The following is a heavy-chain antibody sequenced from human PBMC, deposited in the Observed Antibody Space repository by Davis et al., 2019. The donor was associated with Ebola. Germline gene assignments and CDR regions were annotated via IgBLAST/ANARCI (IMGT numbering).Heavy chain of an antibody. Sequence: GESLKISCAASGFTFSGSAMHWVRQASGKGLEWVGRIRSKASSYATAYAASVKGRFTISRDDSKNTAYLQMNSLKTEDTAVYYCTTTTVTTDYWGQGTLVTVSS. J-gene: IGHJ4*02. V-gene: IGHV3-73*01. CDR2: IRSKASSYAT. CDR1: GFTFSGSA. D-gene: IGHD4-17*01. CDR3: TTTTVTTDY.